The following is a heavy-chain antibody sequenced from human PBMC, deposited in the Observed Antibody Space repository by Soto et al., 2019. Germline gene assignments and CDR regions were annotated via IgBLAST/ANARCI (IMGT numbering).Heavy chain of an antibody. V-gene: IGHV3-30-3*01. CDR2: ISYDGTNK. J-gene: IGHJ6*02. D-gene: IGHD5-18*01. CDR3: AKDGGGYNYGYVMLDKYYYGMDV. Sequence: QVQLVESGGGVVQPGRSLRLSCAASGFTFSTYAMHWVRQAPGKGLEWVAVISYDGTNKYYADSVRGRFTISRDNSKNTLCLQMNSLIAEDTAVYYCAKDGGGYNYGYVMLDKYYYGMDVWGQGTTVTVSS. CDR1: GFTFSTYA.